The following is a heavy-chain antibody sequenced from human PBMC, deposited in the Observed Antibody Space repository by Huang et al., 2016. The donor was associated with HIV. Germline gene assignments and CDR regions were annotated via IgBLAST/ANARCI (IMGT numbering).Heavy chain of an antibody. J-gene: IGHJ4*02. Sequence: EVQLVESGGGLVQPGGSLRLSCAVSGFTFSSYWMHWVRQAPGKGLVGVARINSDGSSTSYADSGKGRFTISRDNAKNTLYLQMNSLRAEDTAVYYCARDSQQWLVEDYWGQGTLVTVSS. CDR3: ARDSQQWLVEDY. V-gene: IGHV3-74*01. D-gene: IGHD6-19*01. CDR1: GFTFSSYW. CDR2: INSDGSST.